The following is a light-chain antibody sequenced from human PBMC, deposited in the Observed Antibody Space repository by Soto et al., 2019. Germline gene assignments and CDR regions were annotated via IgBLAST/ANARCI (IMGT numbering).Light chain of an antibody. CDR1: QTADKW. CDR2: DAS. V-gene: IGKV1-5*01. J-gene: IGKJ2*01. Sequence: DIPVTKSPSTLSASVGDRVIIACRASQTADKWVAWYQQKPGKAPNVLIYDASRLESGVQSRFSGSGSGTLFTLTISNLQPDDFATYYCQQYNDYPYTFGQGTKVEI. CDR3: QQYNDYPYT.